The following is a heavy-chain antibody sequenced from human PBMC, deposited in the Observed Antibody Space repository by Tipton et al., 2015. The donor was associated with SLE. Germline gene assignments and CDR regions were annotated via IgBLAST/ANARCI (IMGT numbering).Heavy chain of an antibody. CDR3: AKGPPPIAAAGPYFDY. V-gene: IGHV3-33*06. Sequence: SLRLSCAASGFTFSSYGMHWVRQVPGKGLEWVAVIWYDGSNKYYADSVKGRFTISRDNSKNTLYLQMNSLRAEDTAVYYCAKGPPPIAAAGPYFDYWGQGTLVTVSS. J-gene: IGHJ4*02. CDR1: GFTFSSYG. CDR2: IWYDGSNK. D-gene: IGHD6-13*01.